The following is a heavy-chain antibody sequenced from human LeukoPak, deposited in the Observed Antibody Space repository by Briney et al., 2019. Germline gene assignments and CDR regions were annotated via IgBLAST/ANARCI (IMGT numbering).Heavy chain of an antibody. CDR2: ISGSGGST. D-gene: IGHD2-15*01. CDR3: AKWSGENYYYYYMDV. V-gene: IGHV3-23*01. Sequence: PGGSLRLSCAASGFTFSSYAMSWVRQAPGKGLEWVSAISGSGGSTYYADSVKGRFTISRDNSKNTLYLQMNSLRAEDTAVSHCAKWSGENYYYYYMDVWGKGTTVTVSS. J-gene: IGHJ6*03. CDR1: GFTFSSYA.